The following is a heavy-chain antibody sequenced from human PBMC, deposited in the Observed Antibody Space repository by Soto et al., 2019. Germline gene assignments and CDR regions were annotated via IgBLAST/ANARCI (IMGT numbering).Heavy chain of an antibody. CDR1: GGSFSGYY. Sequence: PSETLSLTCAVYGGSFSGYYWSWIRQPPGKGLEWIGEINHSGSTNYNPSLKSRVTISVDTSKNQFSLKLSSVTAADTAVYYCARARGQYDFWSGYQNYYFDYWGQGTLVTVSS. V-gene: IGHV4-34*01. CDR3: ARARGQYDFWSGYQNYYFDY. J-gene: IGHJ4*02. CDR2: INHSGST. D-gene: IGHD3-3*01.